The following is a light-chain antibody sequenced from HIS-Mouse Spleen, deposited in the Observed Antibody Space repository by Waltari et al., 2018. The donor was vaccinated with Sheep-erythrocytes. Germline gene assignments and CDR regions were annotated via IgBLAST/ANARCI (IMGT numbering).Light chain of an antibody. CDR2: AAS. V-gene: IGKV1-8*01. CDR3: QQYYSYPPT. CDR1: QGISSY. Sequence: ATRMTQSPSSFSASTGDRVTITCRAGQGISSYLAWYQQKPGKAPKLLIYAASTLQSGGPSRFSGSGSGTEFTLTISCLQSEDFATYYCQQYYSYPPTFGQGTKVEIK. J-gene: IGKJ1*01.